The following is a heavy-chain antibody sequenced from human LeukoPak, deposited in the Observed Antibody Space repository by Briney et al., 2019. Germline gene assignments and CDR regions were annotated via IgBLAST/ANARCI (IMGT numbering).Heavy chain of an antibody. CDR3: ARSPYYYGSGSYLYDY. J-gene: IGHJ4*02. Sequence: GGSLRLSCTASGLTFSTSGFNWVRQAPGKGLEWVASIGPTGSDRYHADSIKGRFTISRDNANNFLYLKMNSLRAEDTAVYYCARSPYYYGSGSYLYDYWGQGTLVTVSS. CDR2: IGPTGSDR. V-gene: IGHV3-21*06. D-gene: IGHD3-10*01. CDR1: GLTFSTSG.